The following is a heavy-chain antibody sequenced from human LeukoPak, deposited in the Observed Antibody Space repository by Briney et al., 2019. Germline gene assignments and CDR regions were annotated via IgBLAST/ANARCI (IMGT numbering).Heavy chain of an antibody. J-gene: IGHJ5*02. V-gene: IGHV3-30*18. CDR1: GFTFSSYD. CDR3: AKGSHSSGWPMNWFDP. D-gene: IGHD6-19*01. CDR2: ISYDGSNK. Sequence: GGSRRLSCAASGFTFSSYDIHWVRQASGKGLEWVALISYDGSNKFYTDSVRGRFTISRDNSKNALHLQMNSLRPEDTAVYYCAKGSHSSGWPMNWFDPWGQGTLVTVSS.